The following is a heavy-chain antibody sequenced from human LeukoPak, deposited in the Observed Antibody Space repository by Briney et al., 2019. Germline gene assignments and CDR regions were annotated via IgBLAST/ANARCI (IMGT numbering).Heavy chain of an antibody. CDR3: AKDGSGFYYRYFDY. D-gene: IGHD3-10*01. V-gene: IGHV3-23*01. J-gene: IGHJ4*02. Sequence: PGGSLRLSCAASGFTFNNYALSWFRQPPGKGLEWVASISGSGGSTNCTYSVKGRFTISRDNSQKKVYLQMNSLRAEDTAVYYCAKDGSGFYYRYFDYWGQGTLVTVSS. CDR1: GFTFNNYA. CDR2: ISGSGGST.